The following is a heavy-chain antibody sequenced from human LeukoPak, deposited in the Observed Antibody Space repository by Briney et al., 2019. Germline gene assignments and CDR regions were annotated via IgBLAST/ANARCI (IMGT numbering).Heavy chain of an antibody. CDR2: INPNSGGT. J-gene: IGHJ6*02. CDR1: GYTFTGYY. V-gene: IGHV1-2*02. Sequence: ASVKVSCKASGYTFTGYYMHWVRQAPGQGLEWMGWINPNSGGTNYAQKFQGRVTMTRDTSISTAYMELSRLRSDDTAVYYCARGRKSAQYYYGMDVWGQGTTVTVSS. D-gene: IGHD6-6*01. CDR3: ARGRKSAQYYYGMDV.